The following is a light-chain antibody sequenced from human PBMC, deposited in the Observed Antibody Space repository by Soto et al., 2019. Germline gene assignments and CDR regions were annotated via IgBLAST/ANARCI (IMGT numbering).Light chain of an antibody. Sequence: DILITQSPSTLSASVGYRATTTSGSSQTLNGWLAWYQQKAGEPPKLLVYATSSLETGVPSRFGGSGSGTQFTLTIASLQPEAFATYYCKQYFKYPWTFGKGTKVDIK. CDR3: KQYFKYPWT. V-gene: IGKV1-5*03. CDR2: ATS. J-gene: IGKJ1*01. CDR1: QTLNGW.